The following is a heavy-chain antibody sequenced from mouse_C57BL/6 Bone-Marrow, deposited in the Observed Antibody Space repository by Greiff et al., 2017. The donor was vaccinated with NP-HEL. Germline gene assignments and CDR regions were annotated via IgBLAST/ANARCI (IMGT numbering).Heavy chain of an antibody. V-gene: IGHV1-81*01. CDR2: IYPRSGNT. D-gene: IGHD1-1*01. CDR1: GYTFTSYG. J-gene: IGHJ4*01. Sequence: VQLQQSGAELARPGASVKLSCKASGYTFTSYGISWVKQRTGQGLEWIGEIYPRSGNTYYNEKFKGKATLTADTSSSTAYMELRSLTSEDSAVYFCARGITTVVATGNYYAMDYWGQGTSVTVSS. CDR3: ARGITTVVATGNYYAMDY.